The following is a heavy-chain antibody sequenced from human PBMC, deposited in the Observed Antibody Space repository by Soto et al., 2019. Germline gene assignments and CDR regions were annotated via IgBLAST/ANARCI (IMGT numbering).Heavy chain of an antibody. CDR3: ASGGYGSGSYIDY. D-gene: IGHD3-10*01. CDR1: GYSIISGYY. Sequence: ASETLSLICAVSGYSIISGYYWGCIRQPPGKGLEWIGSIYHSGSTYYNPSLKSRVTISVDTSKNQFSLKLSSVTAADTAVYYCASGGYGSGSYIDYWGQGTLVTVSS. V-gene: IGHV4-38-2*01. J-gene: IGHJ4*02. CDR2: IYHSGST.